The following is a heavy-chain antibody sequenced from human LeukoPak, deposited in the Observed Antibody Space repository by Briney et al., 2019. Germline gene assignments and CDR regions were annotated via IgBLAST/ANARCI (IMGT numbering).Heavy chain of an antibody. CDR3: VSRTSSGWYDF. J-gene: IGHJ5*01. Sequence: PGGSLRLSCSASGFTFTSYSMHWVRQAPGKGLEYVPAINDNGGSTYYGDSVKGRFTISRDNSKNTLYLQMSSLRGDDTAIYYCVSRTSSGWYDFWGQGTLVIVSS. CDR2: INDNGGST. D-gene: IGHD6-19*01. V-gene: IGHV3-64D*09. CDR1: GFTFTSYS.